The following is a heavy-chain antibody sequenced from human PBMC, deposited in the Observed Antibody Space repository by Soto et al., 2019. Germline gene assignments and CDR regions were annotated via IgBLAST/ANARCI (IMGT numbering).Heavy chain of an antibody. J-gene: IGHJ6*03. V-gene: IGHV3-21*01. D-gene: IGHD3-10*01. CDR3: ASWVDGSGIVYYYYMDV. CDR1: GFTFSSYS. Sequence: GGSLRLSCAASGFTFSSYSMNWVRQAPGKGLEWVSSISSSSSYIYYADSVKGRFTISRDNAKNSLYLQMNSLRAEDTAVYYCASWVDGSGIVYYYYMDVWGKGTTVTVSS. CDR2: ISSSSSYI.